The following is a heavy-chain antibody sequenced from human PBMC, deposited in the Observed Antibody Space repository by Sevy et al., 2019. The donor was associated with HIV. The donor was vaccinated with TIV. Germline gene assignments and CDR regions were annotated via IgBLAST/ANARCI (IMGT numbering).Heavy chain of an antibody. CDR3: AKDSNFYDSSGYLDFDY. CDR2: ISYDGSNK. Sequence: PGGSLRLSCAASGFTFSSYGMHWVRQAPGKGLEWVAVISYDGSNKYYADSVKGRFTISRDNSKNTLLLQMNSLRAEDTAVYYCAKDSNFYDSSGYLDFDYWGQGTLVTVSS. D-gene: IGHD3-22*01. J-gene: IGHJ4*02. V-gene: IGHV3-30*18. CDR1: GFTFSSYG.